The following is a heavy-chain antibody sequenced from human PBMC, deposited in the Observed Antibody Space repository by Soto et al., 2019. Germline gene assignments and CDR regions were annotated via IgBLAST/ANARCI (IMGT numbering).Heavy chain of an antibody. V-gene: IGHV1-2*02. J-gene: IGHJ5*02. CDR2: INPNSGGT. D-gene: IGHD2-2*01. CDR1: GYIFSDFD. Sequence: GASVKFSCKASGYIFSDFDMNWFRQAPGQGLEWMGWINPNSGGTNYAQKFQGRVTMTTDTSISTAYMELTRLTSDDTAVYYCARPYCGTNSCHNWFDPWGQGTLVTVSS. CDR3: ARPYCGTNSCHNWFDP.